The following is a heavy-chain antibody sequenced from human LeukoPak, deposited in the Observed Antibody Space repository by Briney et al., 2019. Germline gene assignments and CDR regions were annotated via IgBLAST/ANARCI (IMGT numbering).Heavy chain of an antibody. Sequence: SETLSLTCAVYGGSFSGYYWSWIRQPPGKGLEWIGEINHSGSTNYNPSLKSRVTISVDTSKHQFSLRLSSVTAADTAVYYCARESLTWLQSRTSWFDPWGQGTLVTVSS. D-gene: IGHD5-24*01. CDR3: ARESLTWLQSRTSWFDP. CDR1: GGSFSGYY. J-gene: IGHJ5*02. CDR2: INHSGST. V-gene: IGHV4-34*01.